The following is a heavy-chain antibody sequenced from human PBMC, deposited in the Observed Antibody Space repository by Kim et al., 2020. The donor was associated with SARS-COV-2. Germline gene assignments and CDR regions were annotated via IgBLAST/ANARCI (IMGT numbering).Heavy chain of an antibody. CDR3: ARARITMIVVVTEFDY. J-gene: IGHJ4*02. D-gene: IGHD3-22*01. Sequence: PSLKSRVTISVATSKNQFSLKLSSVTAADTAVYYCARARITMIVVVTEFDYWGQGTLVTVSS. V-gene: IGHV4-31*02.